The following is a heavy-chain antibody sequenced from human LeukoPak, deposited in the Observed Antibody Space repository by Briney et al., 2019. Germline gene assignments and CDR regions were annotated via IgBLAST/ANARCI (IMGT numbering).Heavy chain of an antibody. CDR1: GFTFSSYG. V-gene: IGHV3-30*02. J-gene: IGHJ1*01. D-gene: IGHD6-19*01. CDR3: AKAVGSIAVAAPAEYFQH. Sequence: PGGSLRLSCAASGFTFSSYGMHWVRQAPGKGLEGVAFIRYDGSNKYYADSVKGRFTISRDNSKNTLYLQMNSLRAEDTAVYYCAKAVGSIAVAAPAEYFQHWGQGTLVTVSS. CDR2: IRYDGSNK.